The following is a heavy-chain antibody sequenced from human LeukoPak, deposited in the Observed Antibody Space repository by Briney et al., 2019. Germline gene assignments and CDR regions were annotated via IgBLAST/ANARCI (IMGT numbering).Heavy chain of an antibody. J-gene: IGHJ4*02. V-gene: IGHV3-33*01. CDR3: ARDLGLGYYGSGSYYNEFDY. CDR2: IWYDGSNK. CDR1: GFTFSSYG. Sequence: GGSLRLSCAASGFTFSSYGMHWVRQAPGKGLEWVAVIWYDGSNKYYADSVKGRFTISRDNSKNTLCLQMNSLRAEDTAVYYCARDLGLGYYGSGSYYNEFDYWGQGTLVTVSS. D-gene: IGHD3-10*01.